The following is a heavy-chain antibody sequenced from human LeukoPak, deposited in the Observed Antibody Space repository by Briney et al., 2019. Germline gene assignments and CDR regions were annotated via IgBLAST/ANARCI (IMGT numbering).Heavy chain of an antibody. D-gene: IGHD6-6*01. J-gene: IGHJ6*03. V-gene: IGHV7-4-1*02. CDR1: GYTLTSYA. CDR2: INTNTGKP. CDR3: ARGDFEYSSSSLYYYYYMDV. Sequence: GASVTVSCKASGYTLTSYAMNWVRQAPGQGLEWMGWINTNTGKPTYAHGFTGRFVFSLDTSVSTAYLQISSLEAEDTAVYYCARGDFEYSSSSLYYYYYMDVWGKGTTVTVSS.